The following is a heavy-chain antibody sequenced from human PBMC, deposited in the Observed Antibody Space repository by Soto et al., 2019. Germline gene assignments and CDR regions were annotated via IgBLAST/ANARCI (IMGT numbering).Heavy chain of an antibody. CDR1: GGSISSYY. CDR2: ISYSGTT. V-gene: IGHV4-59*08. CDR3: ARGRGYSYGLDP. Sequence: SETLSLTCTVSGGSISSYYWSWIRQPPGEGLEWIGFISYSGTTSYSPSLKSRLAISLDTSKNQFSLSLSSVTAADTAVYYCARGRGYSYGLDPWGQGTLVTVSS. J-gene: IGHJ5*02. D-gene: IGHD5-18*01.